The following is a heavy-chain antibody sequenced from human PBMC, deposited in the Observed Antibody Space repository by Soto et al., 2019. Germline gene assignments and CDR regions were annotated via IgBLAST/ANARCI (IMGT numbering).Heavy chain of an antibody. V-gene: IGHV4-31*03. CDR1: GGSIRSGGYY. D-gene: IGHD1-26*01. J-gene: IGHJ4*02. Sequence: QVQLQESGPGLVKPSQTLSLTCTVSGGSIRSGGYYWSWMRQHPGKGLEWIGYFYYSGNTYYNPSLKSRLTISGDTSKNQFSLNLSSVTAADTAVYYCARAMGAINYFDYWGQGTLVTVSS. CDR2: FYYSGNT. CDR3: ARAMGAINYFDY.